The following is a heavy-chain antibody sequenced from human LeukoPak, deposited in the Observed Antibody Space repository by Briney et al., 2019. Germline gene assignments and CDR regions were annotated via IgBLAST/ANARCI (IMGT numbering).Heavy chain of an antibody. V-gene: IGHV1-18*01. Sequence: ASVKVSCKASGYTFTSYGISWVRQAPGQGLEWMGWISAYNGNTNYAQKLQGRVTMTTDTSTSTAYMELRSLRSDDTAVYYCARAAGDLFWGGRCYAAAGYFDYWGQGTLGTVSS. D-gene: IGHD2-15*01. CDR1: GYTFTSYG. CDR2: ISAYNGNT. CDR3: ARAAGDLFWGGRCYAAAGYFDY. J-gene: IGHJ4*02.